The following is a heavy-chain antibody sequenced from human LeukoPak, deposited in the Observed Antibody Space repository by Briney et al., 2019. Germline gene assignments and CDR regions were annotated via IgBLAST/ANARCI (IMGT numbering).Heavy chain of an antibody. Sequence: NASETLSLTCAVYGGSFSGYYWSWIRQPPGKGLEWIGEINHSGSPNYNPSLKSRVTISVDTSKNQFSLKLSSVTAADTAVYYCARMRGYSYGWSRMGVSDYWGQGTLVTVSS. CDR1: GGSFSGYY. V-gene: IGHV4-34*01. J-gene: IGHJ4*02. D-gene: IGHD5-18*01. CDR3: ARMRGYSYGWSRMGVSDY. CDR2: INHSGSP.